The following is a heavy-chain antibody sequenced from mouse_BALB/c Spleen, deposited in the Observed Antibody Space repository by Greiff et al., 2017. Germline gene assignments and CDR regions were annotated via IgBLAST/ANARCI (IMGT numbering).Heavy chain of an antibody. D-gene: IGHD2-4*01. Sequence: EVQRVESGGGLVKPGGSLKLSCAASGFTFSDYYMYWVRQTPEKRLEWVATISDGGSYTYYPDSVKGRFTISRDNAKNNLYLQMSSLKSEDTAMYYCARGGRDYGQFAYWGQGTLVTVSA. J-gene: IGHJ3*01. CDR1: GFTFSDYY. CDR3: ARGGRDYGQFAY. V-gene: IGHV5-4*02. CDR2: ISDGGSYT.